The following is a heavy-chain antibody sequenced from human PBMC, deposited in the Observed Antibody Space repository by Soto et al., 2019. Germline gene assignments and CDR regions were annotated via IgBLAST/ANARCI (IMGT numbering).Heavy chain of an antibody. CDR3: ARFRGVGQQLGRFAP. CDR2: IYYSGST. CDR1: GGSINSGGYY. Sequence: SETLSLTCTVSGGSINSGGYYWSWIRQHPGKGLEWIGYIYYSGSTYYNPSLKSRVTISVDTSENQFSLNLSSVTAADTAVYYCARFRGVGQQLGRFAPWGQGTLVPVSS. D-gene: IGHD6-13*01. V-gene: IGHV4-31*02. J-gene: IGHJ5*02.